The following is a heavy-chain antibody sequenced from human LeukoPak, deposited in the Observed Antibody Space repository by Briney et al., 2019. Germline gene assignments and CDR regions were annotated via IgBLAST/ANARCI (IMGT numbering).Heavy chain of an antibody. J-gene: IGHJ4*02. V-gene: IGHV4-4*02. Sequence: SETLSLTCTVSGGSISSINWWTWVRQPPGKGLEWIGEIYHSGSTSYNPSLKSRVTTSVDKSQNQLSLKLSSVTAADTAVYYCASPVTFGGVIVLGYWGQGTLVTVSS. CDR1: GGSISSINW. CDR2: IYHSGST. D-gene: IGHD3-16*02. CDR3: ASPVTFGGVIVLGY.